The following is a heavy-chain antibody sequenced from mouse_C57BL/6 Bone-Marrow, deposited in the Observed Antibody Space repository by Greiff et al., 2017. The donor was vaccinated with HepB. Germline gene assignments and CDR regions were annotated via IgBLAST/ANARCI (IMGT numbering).Heavy chain of an antibody. J-gene: IGHJ4*01. CDR3: ARHTSLTGTDAMDY. CDR1: GYTFTDYY. Sequence: VQLQQSGAELVRPGASVKLSCKASGYTFTDYYINWVKQRPGQGLEWIARIYPGSGNTYYNEKFKGKATLTAEKSSSTAYMQLSSLTSEDSAVYFCARHTSLTGTDAMDYWGQGTSVTVSS. V-gene: IGHV1-76*01. D-gene: IGHD4-1*01. CDR2: IYPGSGNT.